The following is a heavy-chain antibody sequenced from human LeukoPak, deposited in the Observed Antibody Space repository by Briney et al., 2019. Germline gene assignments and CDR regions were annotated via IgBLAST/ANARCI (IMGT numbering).Heavy chain of an antibody. D-gene: IGHD6-13*01. Sequence: SETLSLTCAVSGGGSFSDYSWNWIRQSPGKGLEWVGEITHAAILNYNPSLKGRVAISVDTSKSQVSLKLDSMTAADAAMYYCARGRGEAAGLDHWGQGTLVTVSS. CDR1: GGGSFSDYS. V-gene: IGHV4-34*01. J-gene: IGHJ4*02. CDR3: ARGRGEAAGLDH. CDR2: ITHAAIL.